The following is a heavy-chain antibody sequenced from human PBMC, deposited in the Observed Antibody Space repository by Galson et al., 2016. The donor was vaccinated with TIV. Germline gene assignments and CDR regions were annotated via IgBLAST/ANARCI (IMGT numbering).Heavy chain of an antibody. V-gene: IGHV1-69*13. CDR3: ARGTDYYGSGSFSY. J-gene: IGHJ4*02. CDR1: GGIFNRYA. CDR2: IIAIFGTT. D-gene: IGHD3-10*01. Sequence: SVKVSCKASGGIFNRYATSWVRQAPGQGLEWMGKIIAIFGTTNYAQKFQGRVTITADESTSTVYMELSSLRSEDTAVYYCARGTDYYGSGSFSYWGQGTLVTVSS.